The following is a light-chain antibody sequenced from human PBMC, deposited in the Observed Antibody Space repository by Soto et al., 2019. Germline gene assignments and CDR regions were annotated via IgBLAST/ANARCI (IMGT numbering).Light chain of an antibody. Sequence: DIQMTQSPSTLSASVGDRVTITCRASQSISSWLAWYQQKPGKAPKLLIYDASSLESGVPSRFSGSGSGTEITLTISSLQHDDFATYDCQQYNSYSQTFSQGTKVEIK. V-gene: IGKV1-5*01. CDR2: DAS. CDR3: QQYNSYSQT. CDR1: QSISSW. J-gene: IGKJ1*01.